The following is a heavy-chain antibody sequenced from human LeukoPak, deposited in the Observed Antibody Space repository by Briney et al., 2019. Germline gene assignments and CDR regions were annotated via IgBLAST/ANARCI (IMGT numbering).Heavy chain of an antibody. CDR1: GFTFSSYW. CDR3: ARDRVAVATDY. V-gene: IGHV3-7*04. J-gene: IGHJ4*02. D-gene: IGHD6-19*01. Sequence: GGSLRLSCAACGFTFSSYWMSWVRQAPGKGLEWVANIKQDGSEKYYVDSVKGRFTISRDNAKNSLYLQMNSLRAEDTAVYYCARDRVAVATDYWGQGTLVTVSS. CDR2: IKQDGSEK.